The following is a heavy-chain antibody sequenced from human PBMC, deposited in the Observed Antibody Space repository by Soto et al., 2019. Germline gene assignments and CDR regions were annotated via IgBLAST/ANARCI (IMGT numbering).Heavy chain of an antibody. D-gene: IGHD2-2*01. CDR3: ARDPLPYCSSTSCYRSSRYYYYMDV. V-gene: IGHV1-18*01. CDR2: ISAYNGNT. Sequence: ASVKVSCKASGYTFTSYGISWVRQAPGQGLEWMGWISAYNGNTNYAQKLQGGVTMTTDTSTSTAYMELRSLRSDDTAVYYCARDPLPYCSSTSCYRSSRYYYYMDVWGKGTTVTVSS. J-gene: IGHJ6*03. CDR1: GYTFTSYG.